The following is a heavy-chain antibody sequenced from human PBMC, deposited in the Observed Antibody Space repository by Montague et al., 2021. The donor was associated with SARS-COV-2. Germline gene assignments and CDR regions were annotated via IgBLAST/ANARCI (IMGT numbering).Heavy chain of an antibody. CDR3: ARDRDWGDGCGMDV. CDR2: ISSSGDGITK. Sequence: SLRLSCAASGFTFSSYEMNWVRQAPGKGPEWISYISSSGDGITKHYTDSVKGRFTISRDNAKHSLYLQMNSLRVEDTAIYYGARDRDWGDGCGMDVWGQGTTVTVSS. CDR1: GFTFSSYE. V-gene: IGHV3-48*03. J-gene: IGHJ6*02. D-gene: IGHD7-27*01.